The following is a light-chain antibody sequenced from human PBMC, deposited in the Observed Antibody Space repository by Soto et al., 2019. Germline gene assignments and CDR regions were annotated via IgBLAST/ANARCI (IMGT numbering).Light chain of an antibody. Sequence: VLTQSPGTLSLSPGERSTLSSRPSQSVSSSYLAWYQQKPGQAPRLLIYGASSRATGIPDRFSGSGSGTDFTLTISRLEPEDFAVYYCQQYGSSPWTFGQGTKVDIK. CDR3: QQYGSSPWT. CDR2: GAS. J-gene: IGKJ1*01. V-gene: IGKV3-20*01. CDR1: QSVSSSY.